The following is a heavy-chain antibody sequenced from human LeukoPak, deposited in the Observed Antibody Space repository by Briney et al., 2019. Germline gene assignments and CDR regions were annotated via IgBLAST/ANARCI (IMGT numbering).Heavy chain of an antibody. J-gene: IGHJ4*02. D-gene: IGHD6-19*01. V-gene: IGHV4-59*01. CDR1: GGSISSYY. CDR2: IYYSGST. CDR3: ARSRYSSDWYDY. Sequence: SETLSLTCTVSGGSISSYYWSWIWQPPGKGLEWIGYIYYSGSTNYNPSLKSRVTISVDTSKNQFSLKLSSVTAADTAVYYCARSRYSSDWYDYWGQGTLVTVSS.